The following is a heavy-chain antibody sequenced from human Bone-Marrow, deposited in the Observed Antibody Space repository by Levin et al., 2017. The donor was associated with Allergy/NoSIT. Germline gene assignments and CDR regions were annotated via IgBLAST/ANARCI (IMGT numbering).Heavy chain of an antibody. CDR1: GFTFSSYA. V-gene: IGHV3-23*01. J-gene: IGHJ6*02. CDR2: ISGSGCST. D-gene: IGHD1-26*01. Sequence: PGGSLRLSCAASGFTFSSYAMSWVRQAPGKGLEWVSAISGSGCSTYYADSVKGRFTISRDNSKNTLYLQMNSLRAEDTAVYYCAKGGIVGAAPTYYYYGMDVWGQGTTVTVSS. CDR3: AKGGIVGAAPTYYYYGMDV.